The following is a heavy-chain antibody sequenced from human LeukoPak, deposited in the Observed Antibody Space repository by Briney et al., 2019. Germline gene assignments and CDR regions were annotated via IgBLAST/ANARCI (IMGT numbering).Heavy chain of an antibody. Sequence: ASVKVSCKASGYTFTGYYMHWVRQAPGQGLEWMGRINPNSGGTNYAQKFQGRVTMTRDTSISTAYMELSRLRSDDTAVCYCARDRLWFGEYYFDYWGQGTLVTVSS. J-gene: IGHJ4*02. CDR2: INPNSGGT. CDR1: GYTFTGYY. V-gene: IGHV1-2*06. D-gene: IGHD3-10*01. CDR3: ARDRLWFGEYYFDY.